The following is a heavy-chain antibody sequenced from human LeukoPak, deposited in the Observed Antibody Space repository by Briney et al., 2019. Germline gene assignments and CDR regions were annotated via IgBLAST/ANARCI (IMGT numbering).Heavy chain of an antibody. D-gene: IGHD3-22*01. CDR3: ARGSYYYDSSGYYLDY. CDR2: IYSGGST. Sequence: PGGSLRLSCAASGFTVSSNYMSWVRQAPGTGLEWVSVIYSGGSTYYADSVKGRFTISRDNSKNTLYLQMNSLRAEDTAVYYCARGSYYYDSSGYYLDYWGQGTLVTVSS. J-gene: IGHJ4*02. V-gene: IGHV3-66*01. CDR1: GFTVSSNY.